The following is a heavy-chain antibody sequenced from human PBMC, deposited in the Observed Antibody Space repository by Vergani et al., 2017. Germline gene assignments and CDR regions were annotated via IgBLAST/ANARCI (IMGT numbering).Heavy chain of an antibody. CDR1: GGTFSSYA. Sequence: QVQLVQSGAEVKKPGSSVKVSCKASGGTFSSYAISWVRQAPGQGLEWMGGIIPIFGTANYAQKFQGRVTITADESTSTAYMELSSLRSEDTAVYYCARAHLEVTFGAVIDTYYFDYWGQGTLVTVSS. CDR2: IIPIFGTA. V-gene: IGHV1-69*01. J-gene: IGHJ4*02. D-gene: IGHD3-16*02. CDR3: ARAHLEVTFGAVIDTYYFDY.